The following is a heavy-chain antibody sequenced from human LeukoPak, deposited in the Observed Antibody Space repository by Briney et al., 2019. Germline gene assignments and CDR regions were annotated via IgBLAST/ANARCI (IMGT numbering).Heavy chain of an antibody. CDR3: ARVLRYCSGISCYHFDY. J-gene: IGHJ4*02. Sequence: ASVKVSCKASGYTFTSYDINWVRQATGQGLEWMGWMNPNSGNTGYAQRFQGRVTITWNTSISTAYMELSSLRSEDTAVYYCARVLRYCSGISCYHFDYWGQGTLVTVSS. D-gene: IGHD2-15*01. CDR1: GYTFTSYD. CDR2: MNPNSGNT. V-gene: IGHV1-8*03.